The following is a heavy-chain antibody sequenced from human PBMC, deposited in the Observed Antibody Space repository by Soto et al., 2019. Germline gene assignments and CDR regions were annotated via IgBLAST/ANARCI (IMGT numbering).Heavy chain of an antibody. Sequence: VQLLESGGGLIQPGGSLRLSCVGSGFTFSRYAMSWVRQAPGKGLEWVSVISASGDITYNADSVKGRFTISRDNSKNTVYLQMNSLRGEDTAVYYCAKRSVVIPTAIAGYFYMDVWGKGTSVTVSS. CDR3: AKRSVVIPTAIAGYFYMDV. J-gene: IGHJ6*03. CDR2: ISASGDIT. D-gene: IGHD2-2*02. V-gene: IGHV3-23*01. CDR1: GFTFSRYA.